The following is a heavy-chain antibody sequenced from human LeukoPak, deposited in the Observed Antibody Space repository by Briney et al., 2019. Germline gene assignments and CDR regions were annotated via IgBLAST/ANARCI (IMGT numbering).Heavy chain of an antibody. D-gene: IGHD1-26*01. Sequence: GGSLRLSCAASGFTFSSYSMNWVRQAPGKGLEWVSSISSSSSYIYYADSVKGRFTISRDNAKNSLYLQMNSLRAEDTAVYYCAREGRRGAADYWGQGTLVTVSS. CDR2: ISSSSSYI. CDR3: AREGRRGAADY. V-gene: IGHV3-21*01. CDR1: GFTFSSYS. J-gene: IGHJ4*02.